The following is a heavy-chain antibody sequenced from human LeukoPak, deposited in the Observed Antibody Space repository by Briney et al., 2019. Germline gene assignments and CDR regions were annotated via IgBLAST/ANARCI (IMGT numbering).Heavy chain of an antibody. CDR3: ATGEYYDSY. J-gene: IGHJ1*01. CDR1: GYNLTELS. D-gene: IGHD3-22*01. Sequence: ASVKVSCKVSGYNLTELSMDWVWPGPGKGVEWMGGFDPEDGETIYAQKFQGRVTMTEDTSTDTAYMELSSLRSEDTAVYYCATGEYYDSYWGQGTLVTVSS. CDR2: FDPEDGET. V-gene: IGHV1-24*01.